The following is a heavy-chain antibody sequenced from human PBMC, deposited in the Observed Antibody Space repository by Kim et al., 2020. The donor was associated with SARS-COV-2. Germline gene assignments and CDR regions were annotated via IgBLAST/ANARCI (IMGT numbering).Heavy chain of an antibody. CDR1: GFTFSSYW. V-gene: IGHV3-7*01. D-gene: IGHD5-12*01. J-gene: IGHJ6*02. Sequence: GGSLRLSCAASGFTFSSYWMSWVRQAPGKGLEWVANIKQDGSEKYYVDSVKGRFTTSRDNAKNSLYLQMNSLRAEDTAVHYCAREGDGYNFPYYYGMDVWGQGTTVTVSS. CDR2: IKQDGSEK. CDR3: AREGDGYNFPYYYGMDV.